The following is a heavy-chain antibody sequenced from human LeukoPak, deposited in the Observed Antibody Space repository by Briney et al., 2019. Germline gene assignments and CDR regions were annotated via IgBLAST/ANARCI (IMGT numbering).Heavy chain of an antibody. J-gene: IGHJ3*02. Sequence: AETLSLTCTGSVGSISSYYWRWIRQPPGKGLEWMGYVYYSGCTNYIPSLKRRVNIPVDTSKNPFSLQLSSVTAADTAVYYCARPSITMVRGGAYDIWGQGTMVTVSS. CDR2: VYYSGCT. V-gene: IGHV4-59*08. D-gene: IGHD3-10*01. CDR3: ARPSITMVRGGAYDI. CDR1: VGSISSYY.